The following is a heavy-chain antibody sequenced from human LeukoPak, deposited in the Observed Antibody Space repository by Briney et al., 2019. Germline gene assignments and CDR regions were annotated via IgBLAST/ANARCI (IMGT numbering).Heavy chain of an antibody. J-gene: IGHJ6*02. CDR2: ISGSGGST. CDR3: ARADGDTDYYYYGMDV. Sequence: GGSLRLSCAASGFTFSSYAMSWVRQSPGKGLEWVSAISGSGGSTYYADSVKGRFTISRDNAKNSLYLQMNSLRAEDTAVYYCARADGDTDYYYYGMDVWGQGTTVTVSS. D-gene: IGHD3-10*01. CDR1: GFTFSSYA. V-gene: IGHV3-23*01.